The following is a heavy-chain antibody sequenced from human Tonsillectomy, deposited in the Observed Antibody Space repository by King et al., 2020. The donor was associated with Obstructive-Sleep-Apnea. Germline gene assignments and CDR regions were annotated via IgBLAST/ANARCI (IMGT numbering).Heavy chain of an antibody. J-gene: IGHJ5*02. CDR1: GYSFTGYY. CDR3: ARDGLACNGGSCYSCEMYNWFDP. Sequence: VQLVESGAEVKKPGASVKVSCKASGYSFTGYYMHWVRQAPGQGLEWMGRINPNSGGTNYIQKFQGRVTMTRDMSIRTTYMELSRLRSDDTAVYYWARDGLACNGGSCYSCEMYNWFDPWGQGTLVTVSS. D-gene: IGHD2-15*01. CDR2: INPNSGGT. V-gene: IGHV1-2*06.